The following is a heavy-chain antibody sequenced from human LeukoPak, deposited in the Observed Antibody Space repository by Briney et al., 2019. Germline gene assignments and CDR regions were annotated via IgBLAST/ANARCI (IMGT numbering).Heavy chain of an antibody. CDR1: GGSISSGGYY. V-gene: IGHV4-31*03. CDR2: IYYSGST. CDR3: ARAPGYYGAGIPYFDY. J-gene: IGHJ4*02. D-gene: IGHD3-10*01. Sequence: SETLSLTCTVSGGSISSGGYYWSWIRQHPGKGLEWIGYIYYSGSTYYNPSLKSRVTISVDRSNNQFSLRLTSVTAADTAVYYCARAPGYYGAGIPYFDYWGQGTLVTVSS.